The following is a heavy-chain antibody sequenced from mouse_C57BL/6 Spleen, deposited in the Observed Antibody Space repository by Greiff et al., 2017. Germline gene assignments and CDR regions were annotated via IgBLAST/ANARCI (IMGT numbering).Heavy chain of an antibody. CDR3: ARRDYASSNDYFDY. CDR1: GYTFTDYN. Sequence: VQLQQPGPELVKPGASVKIPCKASGYTFTDYNMDWVKQSHGKSLEWIGDINPNNGGTIYNQKFKGKATLTVVKSSGTAYMELRSLTSEDTAVYYCARRDYASSNDYFDYWGQGTTRTVTS. J-gene: IGHJ2*01. V-gene: IGHV1-18*01. CDR2: INPNNGGT. D-gene: IGHD1-1*01.